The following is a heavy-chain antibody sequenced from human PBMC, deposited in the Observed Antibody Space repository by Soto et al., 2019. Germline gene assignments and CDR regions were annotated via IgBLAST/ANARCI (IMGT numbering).Heavy chain of an antibody. CDR1: GGTFSSYA. J-gene: IGHJ4*02. V-gene: IGHV1-69*06. CDR2: VIPIFGTT. D-gene: IGHD2-15*01. CDR3: ARDKGYCSDTSCPDFDY. Sequence: GASVKVSCKASGGTFSSYAISWVRQAPGQGLEWMGRVIPIFGTTNYAKKFQGRVTITVDTSTSTAYMELNSLRYEDTAVYYCARDKGYCSDTSCPDFDYWGQGTLVTVSS.